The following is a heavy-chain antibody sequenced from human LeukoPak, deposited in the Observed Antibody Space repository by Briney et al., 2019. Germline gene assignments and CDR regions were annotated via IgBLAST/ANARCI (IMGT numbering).Heavy chain of an antibody. CDR3: AKGGKWDVTPFDY. CDR1: RFTFSSYS. J-gene: IGHJ4*02. V-gene: IGHV3-23*01. Sequence: GGSLRLSCAASRFTFSSYSMNWVRQAPGKGLEWVSTISGGGGSTYYADSVKGRFTISRDNSKNTLYLQVNSLRAEDTAVYYCAKGGKWDVTPFDYWGQGTLVTVSS. CDR2: ISGGGGST. D-gene: IGHD1-26*01.